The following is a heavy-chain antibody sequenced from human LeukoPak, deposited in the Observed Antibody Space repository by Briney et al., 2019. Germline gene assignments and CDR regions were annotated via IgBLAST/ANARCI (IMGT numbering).Heavy chain of an antibody. D-gene: IGHD5-18*01. Sequence: SETLSLTCAVYGGSFSGYYWSWIRQPPGKGLEWIGEINHSGSTNYNPSLKSRVTISVDTSKNQFSLKLSSVTAADTAVYYCAISSGYSFDYWGQGTLVTVSS. J-gene: IGHJ4*02. V-gene: IGHV4-34*01. CDR1: GGSFSGYY. CDR2: INHSGST. CDR3: AISSGYSFDY.